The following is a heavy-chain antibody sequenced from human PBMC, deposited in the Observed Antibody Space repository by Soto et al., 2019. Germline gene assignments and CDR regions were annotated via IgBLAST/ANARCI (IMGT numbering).Heavy chain of an antibody. CDR3: ASPRLSSDGTTPIDY. Sequence: QVQLVESGGGVVQPGRSLRLSCAASGFTFSSYAMHWVRQAPGKGLEGVAVISYDGSNKYYADSVKGRFTISRDTSKNTLYLQMNSLRAEDTAVYYCASPRLSSDGTTPIDYWGQGTLVTVSS. J-gene: IGHJ4*02. V-gene: IGHV3-30-3*01. CDR2: ISYDGSNK. D-gene: IGHD1-1*01. CDR1: GFTFSSYA.